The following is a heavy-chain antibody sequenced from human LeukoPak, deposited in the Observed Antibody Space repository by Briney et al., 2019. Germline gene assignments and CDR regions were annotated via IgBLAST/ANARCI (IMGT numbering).Heavy chain of an antibody. V-gene: IGHV4-59*08. CDR2: SYYSGST. D-gene: IGHD5-18*01. J-gene: IGHJ4*02. CDR1: GASISSYY. Sequence: PSETLSLTCTVSGASISSYYWSWIRQPPGKGLEWIGYSYYSGSTNYNPSLKSRVTISLDTSKNQFSLKLNSVTAPDTAVYYCARLPGYSYGLDCWGQGALVTVSS. CDR3: ARLPGYSYGLDC.